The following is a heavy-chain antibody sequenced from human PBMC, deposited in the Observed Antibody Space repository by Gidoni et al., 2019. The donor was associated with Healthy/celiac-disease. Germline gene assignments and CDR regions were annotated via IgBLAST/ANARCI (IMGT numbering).Heavy chain of an antibody. Sequence: EVHLVASGGCFVHPGGSMNLSCAASGLTFSGSAMHWVRQASGKGLEWVGRIGSKATSYATAYAASVKGRFTSSRDDSKNAAYLQRNSLKTEDTAVYDCTDLAARMDNWGQGTLVTVSS. J-gene: IGHJ4*02. CDR1: GLTFSGSA. V-gene: IGHV3-73*01. CDR3: TDLAARMDN. D-gene: IGHD6-25*01. CDR2: IGSKATSYAT.